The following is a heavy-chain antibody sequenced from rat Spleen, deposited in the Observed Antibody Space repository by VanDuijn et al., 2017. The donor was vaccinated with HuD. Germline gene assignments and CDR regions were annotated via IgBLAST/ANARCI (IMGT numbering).Heavy chain of an antibody. CDR1: GLSLNSNS. J-gene: IGHJ2*01. CDR2: IWSHGGI. V-gene: IGHV2-47*01. D-gene: IGHD1-6*01. Sequence: QVQLKESGPGLEQPSQTLSLTCSVSGLSLNSNSVSWIRQPPGKGLAWMGVIWSHGGIDYNSAFKSRLSISRDTSKSQVFLRMNSLQPEDTATYYCARDAGILRYWGQGVMVTVSS. CDR3: ARDAGILRY.